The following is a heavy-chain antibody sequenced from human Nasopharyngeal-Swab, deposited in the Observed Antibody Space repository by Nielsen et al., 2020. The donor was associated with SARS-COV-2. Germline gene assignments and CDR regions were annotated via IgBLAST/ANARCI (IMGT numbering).Heavy chain of an antibody. CDR3: AGAPDSIDSWSGLFERYYFYYMDV. CDR2: INTNTGNP. D-gene: IGHD3-3*01. V-gene: IGHV7-4-1*02. J-gene: IGHJ6*03. Sequence: WVRQAPGQGPEWMGWINTNTGNPTYAQGFTGRFVFSLDTSVSTAYLQISSLKAEDTAVYFCAGAPDSIDSWSGLFERYYFYYMDVWGQGTTVTVSS.